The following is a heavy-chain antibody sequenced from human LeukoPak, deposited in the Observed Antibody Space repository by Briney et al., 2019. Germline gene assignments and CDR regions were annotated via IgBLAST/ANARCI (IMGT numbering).Heavy chain of an antibody. CDR1: GGTFSSYA. Sequence: GASVKVSCKASGGTFSSYAISWVRQAPGQGLEWMGGIIPIFGTANYAQKFQGRVTITADESTSTAYMELSSLRSDDTAVYYCARASGIAAAAYYFDYWGQGTLVTVSS. D-gene: IGHD6-13*01. V-gene: IGHV1-69*13. CDR3: ARASGIAAAAYYFDY. CDR2: IIPIFGTA. J-gene: IGHJ4*02.